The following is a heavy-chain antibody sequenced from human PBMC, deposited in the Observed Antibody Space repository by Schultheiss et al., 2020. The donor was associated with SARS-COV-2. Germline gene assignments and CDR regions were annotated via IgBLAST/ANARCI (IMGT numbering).Heavy chain of an antibody. Sequence: ASVKVSCKASGNTFTGYYMHWVRQAPGQGLEWMGWINPNSGGTNYAQKFQGRVTMTRDTSISTAYMELSRLRSDDTAVYYCARPNLDYYYYYGMDVWGQGTTVTVSS. CDR3: ARPNLDYYYYYGMDV. CDR1: GNTFTGYY. V-gene: IGHV1-2*02. J-gene: IGHJ6*02. CDR2: INPNSGGT. D-gene: IGHD3/OR15-3a*01.